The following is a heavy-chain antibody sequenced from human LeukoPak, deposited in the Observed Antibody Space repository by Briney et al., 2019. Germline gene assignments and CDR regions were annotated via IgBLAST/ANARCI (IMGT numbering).Heavy chain of an antibody. CDR2: IYYSGST. D-gene: IGHD2-21*02. V-gene: IGHV4-59*01. Sequence: SETLSLTCTVSGGSISSYYWRWIRQPPGKGLEWIAYIYYSGSTNYNPSLKSRVTISVDTSKNQFSLKLSSVTAADTAVYYCARAEVVTAIPGDYWGQGTLVTVSS. J-gene: IGHJ4*02. CDR3: ARAEVVTAIPGDY. CDR1: GGSISSYY.